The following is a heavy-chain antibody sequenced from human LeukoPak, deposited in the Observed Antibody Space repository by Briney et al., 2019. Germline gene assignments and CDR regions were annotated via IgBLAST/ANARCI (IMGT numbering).Heavy chain of an antibody. CDR3: ARVGYQYYFDY. D-gene: IGHD2-2*01. J-gene: IGHJ4*02. CDR1: GYSISSGYY. Sequence: SETLSLTCTVSGYSISSGYYWGWIRQPPGKGLAWIGSIYHSGSTYYNPSLKSRVTISVDTSKNQFSLKLSSVTAADTAVYYCARVGYQYYFDYWGQGTLVTVSS. CDR2: IYHSGST. V-gene: IGHV4-38-2*02.